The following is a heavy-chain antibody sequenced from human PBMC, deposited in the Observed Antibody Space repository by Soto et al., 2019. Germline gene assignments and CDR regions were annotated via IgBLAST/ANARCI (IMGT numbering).Heavy chain of an antibody. D-gene: IGHD6-19*01. CDR3: ARYSGWTHYFDY. V-gene: IGHV1-69*13. CDR2: IIPIFGTA. Sequence: SVKVSCKASGGTFSSYAISWVRQAPGQGLEWMGGIIPIFGTANYAQKFQGRVTITADESTSTAYMELSSLRSEDTAVYYCARYSGWTHYFDYWGQGTLVTVSS. CDR1: GGTFSSYA. J-gene: IGHJ4*02.